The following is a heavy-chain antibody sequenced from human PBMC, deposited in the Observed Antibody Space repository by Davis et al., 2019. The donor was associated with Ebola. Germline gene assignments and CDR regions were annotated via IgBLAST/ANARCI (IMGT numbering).Heavy chain of an antibody. Sequence: PSETLSLTCTVSGGSISSYYWSWIRQPPGKGLEWIGYIYYSGSTYYNPSLKSRVTISVDTSKNQFSLKLSSVTAADTAVYYCARGKYYYGMDVWGQGTTVTVSS. CDR1: GGSISSYY. J-gene: IGHJ6*02. CDR2: IYYSGST. CDR3: ARGKYYYGMDV. V-gene: IGHV4-59*12.